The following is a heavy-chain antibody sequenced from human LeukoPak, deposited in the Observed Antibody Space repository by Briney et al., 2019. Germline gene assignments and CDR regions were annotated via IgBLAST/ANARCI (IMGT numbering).Heavy chain of an antibody. D-gene: IGHD2-2*01. CDR2: IIPIFGTA. J-gene: IGHJ5*02. CDR3: ATGTLVPAAIPAGFDP. V-gene: IGHV1-69*05. CDR1: GGTFSSYA. Sequence: SVKVSCKASGGTFSSYAISWVRQAPGQGLEWMGGIIPIFGTANYAQKFQGRVTITTDESTSTAYMELSSLRSEDTAVYYCATGTLVPAAIPAGFDPWGQGTLVTVSS.